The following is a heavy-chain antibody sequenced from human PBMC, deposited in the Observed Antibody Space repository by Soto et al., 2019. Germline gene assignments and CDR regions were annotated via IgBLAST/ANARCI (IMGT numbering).Heavy chain of an antibody. CDR2: MYHSGNT. V-gene: IGHV4-30-2*01. CDR3: ASGPDY. CDR1: GGRISIAGYS. Sequence: PSETLSLTCAASGGRISIAGYSWTWIRQPPGKGLEWIGYMYHSGNTYYNPSLKSRVTISIDRSKNQFSLKLISLTAADTAVYYCASGPDYWGQGILVTVSS. J-gene: IGHJ4*02.